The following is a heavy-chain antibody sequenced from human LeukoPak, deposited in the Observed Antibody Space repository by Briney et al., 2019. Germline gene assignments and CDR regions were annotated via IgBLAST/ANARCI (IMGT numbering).Heavy chain of an antibody. V-gene: IGHV4-4*07. Sequence: SETLSLTCTVSGGSISGYFWTWIRQPAGKGLEWIGRLHTSGDTNYNPSLKSRVIMSLDTSKNQFSLNLNSVTAADTAVYYCARGSVSYYHPFDYWGQGTLVTVSS. CDR3: ARGSVSYYHPFDY. D-gene: IGHD1-26*01. J-gene: IGHJ4*02. CDR2: LHTSGDT. CDR1: GGSISGYF.